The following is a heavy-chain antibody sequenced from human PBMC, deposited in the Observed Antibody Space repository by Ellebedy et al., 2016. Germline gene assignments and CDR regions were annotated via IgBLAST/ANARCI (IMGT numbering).Heavy chain of an antibody. V-gene: IGHV3-23*01. CDR2: ISASGDRT. Sequence: GESLKISXAASGFTFSTYGMSWVRQAPGKGLEWVSAISASGDRTYYADSVEGRFTISRDNSKKTLYLQINSLRVEDTAVYYCAGGGTNPHYLEYWGQGTLVTVSS. J-gene: IGHJ4*02. CDR1: GFTFSTYG. CDR3: AGGGTNPHYLEY. D-gene: IGHD3-16*01.